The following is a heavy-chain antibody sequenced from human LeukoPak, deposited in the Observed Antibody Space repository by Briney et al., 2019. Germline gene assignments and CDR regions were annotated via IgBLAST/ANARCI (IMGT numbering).Heavy chain of an antibody. D-gene: IGHD3-22*01. CDR3: ASLRYYYDSSGYYCPTFDY. J-gene: IGHJ4*02. CDR1: GGSISSSSYY. Sequence: SETLSLTCTVSGGSISSSSYYWGWIRQPPGKGLEWIGSIYYSGSTYYNPSLKSRVTISVDTSKNQFSLKLSSVTAADTAVYYCASLRYYYDSSGYYCPTFDYWGQGTLVTVSS. V-gene: IGHV4-39*01. CDR2: IYYSGST.